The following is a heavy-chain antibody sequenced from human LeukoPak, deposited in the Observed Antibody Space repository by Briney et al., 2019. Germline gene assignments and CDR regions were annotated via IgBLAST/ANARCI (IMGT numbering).Heavy chain of an antibody. Sequence: PSETLSLTCTVSGYSISSGYYWSWIRQPPGKGLEWIGEINHSGSTNYNPSLKSRVTISVDTSKNQFSLKLSSVTAADTAVYYCARHIRVLRGVIKIYYYYYMDVWGKGTTVTISS. D-gene: IGHD3-10*01. CDR3: ARHIRVLRGVIKIYYYYYMDV. CDR2: INHSGST. J-gene: IGHJ6*03. V-gene: IGHV4-38-2*02. CDR1: GYSISSGYY.